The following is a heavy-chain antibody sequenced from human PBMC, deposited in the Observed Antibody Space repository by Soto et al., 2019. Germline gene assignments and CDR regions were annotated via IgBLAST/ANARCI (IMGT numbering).Heavy chain of an antibody. D-gene: IGHD3-9*01. J-gene: IGHJ4*02. CDR2: ISGSGGST. CDR1: GFTFSSYA. V-gene: IGHV3-23*01. CDR3: ANKGGYDILTGYRLIDY. Sequence: GGSLRLSCAASGFTFSSYAMSWVRQAPGKGLEWVSAISGSGGSTYYADSVKGRFTISRDNSKNTLYLQMNSLRAEDTAVYYCANKGGYDILTGYRLIDYWGQGTLVTVSS.